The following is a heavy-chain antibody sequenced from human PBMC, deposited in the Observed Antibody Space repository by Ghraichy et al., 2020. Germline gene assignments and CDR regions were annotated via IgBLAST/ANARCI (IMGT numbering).Heavy chain of an antibody. V-gene: IGHV4-34*01. D-gene: IGHD3-3*01. Sequence: SQTLSLTCAVYGGSFSGYYWSWIRQPPGKGLEWIGEINHSGSTNYNPSLKSRVTISVDTSKNQFSLKLSSVTAADTAVYYCARGSSVRFLEWFPFDYWGQGTLVTVSS. CDR3: ARGSSVRFLEWFPFDY. J-gene: IGHJ4*02. CDR1: GGSFSGYY. CDR2: INHSGST.